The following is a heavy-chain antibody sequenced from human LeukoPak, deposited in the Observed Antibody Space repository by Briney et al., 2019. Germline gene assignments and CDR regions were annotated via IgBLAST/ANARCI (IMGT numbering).Heavy chain of an antibody. CDR1: GYTFTGYY. V-gene: IGHV1-2*06. J-gene: IGHJ3*02. CDR2: IKPNNGGT. D-gene: IGHD3-22*01. Sequence: GASVKDSCKASGYTFTGYYIHEVRQAPGQGLDWMGRIKPNNGGTNYAQKFQGRVTMTRDMSMSTAYMELSRLRSVDTAVYYCAGEDNSSGYRPFDIWGQGTMVTVPS. CDR3: AGEDNSSGYRPFDI.